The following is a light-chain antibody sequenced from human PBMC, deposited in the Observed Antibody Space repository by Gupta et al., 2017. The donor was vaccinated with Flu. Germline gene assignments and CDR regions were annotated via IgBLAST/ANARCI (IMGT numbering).Light chain of an antibody. Sequence: GDSVTITWRASQAINFDVAVYQQKTGKVPKLLIYAASTFQSGVPSRFSGSGSGTYFTLTISGLQTEDVATYYCQRYGGAPFAFGGGTKVDIK. V-gene: IGKV1-27*01. CDR1: QAINFD. CDR2: AAS. J-gene: IGKJ4*01. CDR3: QRYGGAPFA.